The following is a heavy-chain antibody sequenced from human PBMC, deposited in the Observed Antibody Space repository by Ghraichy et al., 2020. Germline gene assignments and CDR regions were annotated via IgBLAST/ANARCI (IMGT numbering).Heavy chain of an antibody. CDR2: ISAYNGNT. D-gene: IGHD3-22*01. CDR3: ARDSPHYYDRSRDAFDI. CDR1: GYTFTSYG. J-gene: IGHJ3*02. Sequence: ASVKVSCKASGYTFTSYGISWVRQAPGQGLEWMGWISAYNGNTNYAQKLQGRVTMTTDTSTSTAYMELRSLRSDDTAVYYCARDSPHYYDRSRDAFDIWGQGTMVTVSS. V-gene: IGHV1-18*01.